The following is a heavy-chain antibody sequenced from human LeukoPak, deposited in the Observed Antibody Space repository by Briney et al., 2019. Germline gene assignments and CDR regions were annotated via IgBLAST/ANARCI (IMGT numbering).Heavy chain of an antibody. CDR3: ARALGYNLGDYFDY. CDR1: GFTFSSYE. Sequence: GGSLRLSCAASGFTFSSYEMNWVRQAPGKGLEWVSYISSSGSTIYYADSVKGRFTISRDNAKNSLYLHMNSLRAEDTAVYYCARALGYNLGDYFDYWGQGTLVTVSS. CDR2: ISSSGSTI. D-gene: IGHD1-1*01. J-gene: IGHJ4*02. V-gene: IGHV3-48*03.